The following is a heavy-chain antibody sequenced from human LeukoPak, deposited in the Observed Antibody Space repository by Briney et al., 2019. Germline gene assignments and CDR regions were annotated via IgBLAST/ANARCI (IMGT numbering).Heavy chain of an antibody. CDR3: ARARIRYDFWSGYYTGPFDY. CDR2: IYYSGST. Sequence: PSETLSLTCTVSGGSVSSGSYYWSWIRQPPGKGLEWIGYIYYSGSTNYNPSLKSRVTISVDTSKNQFSLKLSSVTAADTAVYYCARARIRYDFWSGYYTGPFDYWGQGTLVTVSS. J-gene: IGHJ4*02. CDR1: GGSVSSGSYY. V-gene: IGHV4-61*01. D-gene: IGHD3-3*01.